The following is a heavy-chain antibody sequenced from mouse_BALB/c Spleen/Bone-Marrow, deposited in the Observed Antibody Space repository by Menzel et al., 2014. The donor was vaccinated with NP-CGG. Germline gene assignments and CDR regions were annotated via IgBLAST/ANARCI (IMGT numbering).Heavy chain of an antibody. D-gene: IGHD1-1*01. V-gene: IGHV2-9*02. CDR2: IWAGGST. J-gene: IGHJ4*01. CDR1: GFSLTSYG. Sequence: VQLVESGPGLVAPSQSLSITCTVSGFSLTSYGVHWVRQPPGKGLEWLGVIWAGGSTSYNSALMSRLSINQDNSKSQVSLKLNSLQTDDTATYYCAREGRGYYGSSGAAMDYWGQGTSVTVSS. CDR3: AREGRGYYGSSGAAMDY.